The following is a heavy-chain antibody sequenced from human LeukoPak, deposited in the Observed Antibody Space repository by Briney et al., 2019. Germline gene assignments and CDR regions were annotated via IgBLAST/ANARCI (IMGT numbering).Heavy chain of an antibody. V-gene: IGHV1-8*01. CDR1: GYTFTSYD. CDR3: ARRAWEYAFDI. Sequence: EASVKVSCKASGYTFTSYDINWVRQATGQGLEWMGWMNPNSGNTGYAQKFQGRVTITRNTSISTAYMELSSLRSEDTAVYYCARRAWEYAFDIWGQGTMVTVSS. CDR2: MNPNSGNT. J-gene: IGHJ3*02. D-gene: IGHD1-26*01.